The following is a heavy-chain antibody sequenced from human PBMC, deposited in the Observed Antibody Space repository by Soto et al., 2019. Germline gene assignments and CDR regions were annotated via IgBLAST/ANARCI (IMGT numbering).Heavy chain of an antibody. CDR2: IYSGGYT. CDR1: GFTVSNNY. CDR3: ATPAGGGCY. Sequence: EVQLVESGGGLIQPGGSLRLSCAVSGFTVSNNYMSWVRQAPGKGLEGVSVIYSGGYTAYGDSVKGRFTISRDNSKNTLFIKMNTLGADDPAVYFWATPAGGGCYWGQGTLVTVSS. J-gene: IGHJ4*02. D-gene: IGHD3-10*01. V-gene: IGHV3-53*01.